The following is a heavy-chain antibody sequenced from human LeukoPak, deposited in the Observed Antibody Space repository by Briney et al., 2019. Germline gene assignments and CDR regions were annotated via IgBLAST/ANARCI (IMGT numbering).Heavy chain of an antibody. CDR3: AGVDGSSGYYPYYFDY. Sequence: PGGSLRLSCAASGFTFSSYCMSWVRHAPGKGLEWVANIKQDGSEKYYVDSVKGRFTISRDNAKNSLYLQMNSLRAEDTAGYYCAGVDGSSGYYPYYFDYWGQGTRVTVSS. J-gene: IGHJ4*02. V-gene: IGHV3-7*01. D-gene: IGHD3-22*01. CDR2: IKQDGSEK. CDR1: GFTFSSYC.